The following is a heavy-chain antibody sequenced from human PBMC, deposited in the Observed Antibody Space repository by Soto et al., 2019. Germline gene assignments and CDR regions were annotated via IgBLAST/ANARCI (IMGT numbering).Heavy chain of an antibody. D-gene: IGHD4-17*01. CDR1: GFTFSDYY. CDR3: ARGIKYGDYSRWFDP. Sequence: GGSLRLSCAASGFTFSDYYMSWIRQAPGKGLEWVSYISSSGSTIYYADSVKGRFTISRDNAKNSLYLQMNSLRAEDTAVYYCARGIKYGDYSRWFDPWGPGTLVTVSS. J-gene: IGHJ5*02. CDR2: ISSSGSTI. V-gene: IGHV3-11*01.